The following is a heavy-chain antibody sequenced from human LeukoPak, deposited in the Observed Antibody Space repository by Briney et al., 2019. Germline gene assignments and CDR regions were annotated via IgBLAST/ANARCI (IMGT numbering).Heavy chain of an antibody. J-gene: IGHJ6*02. CDR1: GYTFTGYY. CDR3: ARVLPSSPVLLWFGDDYYYGIDV. D-gene: IGHD3-10*01. CDR2: INPNSGGT. Sequence: GASVKVSCKASGYTFTGYYMHWVRQAPGQGLEWMGWINPNSGGTNYAQKFQGRVTMTRDTSISTAYMELSRLRSDDTAVYYCARVLPSSPVLLWFGDDYYYGIDVWGQGTTVTVYS. V-gene: IGHV1-2*02.